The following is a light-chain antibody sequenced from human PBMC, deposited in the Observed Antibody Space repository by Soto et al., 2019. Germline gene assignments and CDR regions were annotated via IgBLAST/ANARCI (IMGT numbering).Light chain of an antibody. CDR2: NAA. CDR1: QSVSSS. V-gene: IGKV3-11*01. CDR3: QQRSNWPQT. J-gene: IGKJ1*01. Sequence: EIVLTQSPATLSLSLGLSATLYCRASQSVSSSLAWNQQNPGQAPWLLTYNAANSATGNPASLRGSGFGTDCSLSNSSLEPKDLTVYYCQQRSNWPQTFGQGTKVDIK.